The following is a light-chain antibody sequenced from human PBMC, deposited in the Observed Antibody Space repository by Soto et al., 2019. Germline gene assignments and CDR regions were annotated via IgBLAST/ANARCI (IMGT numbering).Light chain of an antibody. CDR3: MQALQTPFT. Sequence: DIVMTQSPLSLPVTPGEPASISCRSSQSLLYRNGDTYLDWYMQKPGQSPQLLIYLGFNRASGVPERFSGSGSGTEFTLKISRVEAEDVGIYYCMQALQTPFTFGQGTKLEIK. CDR2: LGF. J-gene: IGKJ2*01. V-gene: IGKV2-28*01. CDR1: QSLLYRNGDTY.